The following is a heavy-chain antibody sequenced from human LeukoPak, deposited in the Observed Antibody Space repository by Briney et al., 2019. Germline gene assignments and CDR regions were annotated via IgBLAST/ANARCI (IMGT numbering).Heavy chain of an antibody. CDR1: GYTVTSYD. Sequence: ASVKVSCKASGYTVTSYDINWVRQAPGQGLEWMGWLVAKNGGTHYAQNFQGRVTMTRDTSIRTAYMELSGLRSDDTAVYYCAREGVDFDSWGQGTMVTVSS. V-gene: IGHV1-2*02. CDR3: AREGVDFDS. J-gene: IGHJ3*01. CDR2: LVAKNGGT.